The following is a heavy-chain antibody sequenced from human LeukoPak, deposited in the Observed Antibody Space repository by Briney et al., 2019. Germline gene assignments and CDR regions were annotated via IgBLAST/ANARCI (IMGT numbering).Heavy chain of an antibody. D-gene: IGHD2-21*01. CDR1: VYSITNDYY. V-gene: IGHV4-38-2*01. CDR2: THHSGSS. J-gene: IGHJ4*02. CDR3: VRLGDTLSFDY. Sequence: SETLSLTCAVSVYSITNDYYWGCIRQPPGKGLEWIGNTHHSGSSYYNPSLKSRVTISVDTSKNQFSLNLSSVTAADTAVYYCVRLGDTLSFDYWGQGTLVTVSS.